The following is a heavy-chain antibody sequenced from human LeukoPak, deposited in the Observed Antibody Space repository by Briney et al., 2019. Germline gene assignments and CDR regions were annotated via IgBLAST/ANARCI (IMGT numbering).Heavy chain of an antibody. J-gene: IGHJ4*02. CDR3: AHSREGALRFLEWLLPPDY. CDR1: GFSLSTSGVG. D-gene: IGHD3-3*01. Sequence: SGPTLVNPTQTLTLTCTFSGFSLSTSGVGVGWIRQPPGKALEWLALIYWDDDKRYSPSLKSRLTITKDTSKNQVVLTMTNMDPVDTATYYCAHSREGALRFLEWLLPPDYWGQGTLVTVSS. CDR2: IYWDDDK. V-gene: IGHV2-5*02.